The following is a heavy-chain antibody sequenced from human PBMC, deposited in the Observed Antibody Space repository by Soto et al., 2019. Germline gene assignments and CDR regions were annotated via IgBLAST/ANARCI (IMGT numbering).Heavy chain of an antibody. Sequence: EVQLVETGGGLIQPGGSLRLSCAASGFTVSSNYMTWVRQAPGKGLEWVSIISGSDTTFYAESVKGRFTISRDNSKNALYLQMHSLRAEDSAIYYCARVGGGSGSPPAVDYWGQGTLVTVSS. CDR1: GFTVSSNY. CDR2: ISGSDTT. J-gene: IGHJ4*02. D-gene: IGHD3-10*01. CDR3: ARVGGGSGSPPAVDY. V-gene: IGHV3-53*02.